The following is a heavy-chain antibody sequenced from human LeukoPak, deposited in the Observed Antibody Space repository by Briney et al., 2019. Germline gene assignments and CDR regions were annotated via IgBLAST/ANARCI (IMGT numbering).Heavy chain of an antibody. CDR3: ARDGGSDTNWFDP. CDR2: IYYSGST. CDR1: GGSISSSSYY. D-gene: IGHD2-15*01. Sequence: PSETLSLTCTVSGGSISSSSYYWGWIRRPPGKGLEWIGSIYYSGSTYYNPSLKSRVTISVDTSKNQFSLKLSSVTAADTAVYYCARDGGSDTNWFDPWGQGTLVTVSS. V-gene: IGHV4-39*07. J-gene: IGHJ5*02.